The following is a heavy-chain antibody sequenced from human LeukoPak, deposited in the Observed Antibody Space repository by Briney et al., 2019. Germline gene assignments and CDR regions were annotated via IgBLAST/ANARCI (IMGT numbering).Heavy chain of an antibody. V-gene: IGHV3-23*01. D-gene: IGHD2-2*01. CDR2: ISGSGGSP. Sequence: GWSLRLSCAPSGFTFSSYAMSWVRPAPRKGGEGVSSISGSGGSPYYADSVKGRFTISRDNSKNTLYLQMNSPRAEDTAVYYCAKGEYQLHVWGQGTLVTLSS. CDR3: AKGEYQLHV. J-gene: IGHJ4*02. CDR1: GFTFSSYA.